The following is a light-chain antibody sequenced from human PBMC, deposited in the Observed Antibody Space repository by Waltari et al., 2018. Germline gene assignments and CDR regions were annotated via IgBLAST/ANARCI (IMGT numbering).Light chain of an antibody. Sequence: ETVLAQSPGTLSLSLGDSATLSCRASQSVSRDYLAWYQQKPGQAPRLLIYGASSRATGIPARFSGSGSGTDFTLTITRLEPEDFAVYYCQQYGSSPITFGGGTKVDIK. CDR2: GAS. CDR3: QQYGSSPIT. CDR1: QSVSRDY. V-gene: IGKV3-20*01. J-gene: IGKJ4*01.